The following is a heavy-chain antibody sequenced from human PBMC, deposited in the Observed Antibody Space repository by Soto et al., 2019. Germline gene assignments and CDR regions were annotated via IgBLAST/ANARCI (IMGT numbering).Heavy chain of an antibody. J-gene: IGHJ5*02. D-gene: IGHD6-19*01. V-gene: IGHV4-30-2*01. CDR1: GGSISSGGYS. Sequence: SETLSLTCAVSGGSISSGGYSWSCMRQPPGKGLEWIGYIYHSGSTYYNPSLKSRVTISVDRSKNQFSLKLSSVTAADTAVYYCARVKAVAGHKNWFDPWGQGTLVTVSS. CDR2: IYHSGST. CDR3: ARVKAVAGHKNWFDP.